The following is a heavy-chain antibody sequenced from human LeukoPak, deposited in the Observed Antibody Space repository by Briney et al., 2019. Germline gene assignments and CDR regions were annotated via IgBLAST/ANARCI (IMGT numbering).Heavy chain of an antibody. Sequence: SETLSLTCTVSGGSIRSYYWSWIRQPPGKGLEWIGYIYYSGSTNYNPSLKSRVTISVDTSKNQFSLKLSSVTAADTAVYYCARNYYYYGMDVWGQGTTVTVSS. CDR1: GGSIRSYY. CDR3: ARNYYYYGMDV. V-gene: IGHV4-59*08. CDR2: IYYSGST. J-gene: IGHJ6*02.